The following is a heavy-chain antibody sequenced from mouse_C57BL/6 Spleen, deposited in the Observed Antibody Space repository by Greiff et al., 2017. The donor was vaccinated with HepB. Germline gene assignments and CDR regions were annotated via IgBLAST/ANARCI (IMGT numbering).Heavy chain of an antibody. Sequence: EVKLVESGTVLARPGASVKMSCKTSGYTFTSYWMHWVKQRPGQGLEWIGAIYPGNSDTSYNQKFKGKAKLTAVTSASTAYMELSSLTNEDSAVYYCTTIITTVVAKGYFDVWGTGTTVTVSS. CDR2: IYPGNSDT. D-gene: IGHD1-1*01. CDR1: GYTFTSYW. V-gene: IGHV1-5*01. CDR3: TTIITTVVAKGYFDV. J-gene: IGHJ1*03.